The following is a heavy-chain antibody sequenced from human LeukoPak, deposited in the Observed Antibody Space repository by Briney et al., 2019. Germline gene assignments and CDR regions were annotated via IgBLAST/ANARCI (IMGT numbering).Heavy chain of an antibody. CDR2: IKPDGREK. CDR1: GVMFPSYW. V-gene: IGHV3-7*04. D-gene: IGHD3-10*01. J-gene: IGHJ4*02. Sequence: GGSLRLSCAASGVMFPSYWMTWVRQAPGKGLEWVANIKPDGREKYYVDSVKGRFTISRDNAKNSVYLQMNSLRAEDTAVYYCARRHHFGFLDSWGQGTLVTVSS. CDR3: ARRHHFGFLDS.